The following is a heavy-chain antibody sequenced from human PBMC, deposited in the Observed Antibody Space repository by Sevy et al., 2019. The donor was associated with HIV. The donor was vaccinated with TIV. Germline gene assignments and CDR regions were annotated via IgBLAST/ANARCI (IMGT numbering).Heavy chain of an antibody. J-gene: IGHJ6*02. CDR3: ARFLSMSYYYYYAMDV. V-gene: IGHV1-8*01. Sequence: ASVKVSCKASGYTFTSYDINWVRQATGQGLEWMGWMNPNSGNTGYAQKFQGRVTMTRNTSISTAYMELSSLRSEDTAVYYCARFLSMSYYYYYAMDVWGQGTTVTVSS. CDR2: MNPNSGNT. D-gene: IGHD3-22*01. CDR1: GYTFTSYD.